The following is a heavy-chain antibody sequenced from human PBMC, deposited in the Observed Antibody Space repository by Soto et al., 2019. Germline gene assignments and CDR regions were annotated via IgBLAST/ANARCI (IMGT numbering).Heavy chain of an antibody. CDR1: GYSFTSYW. J-gene: IGHJ5*02. D-gene: IGHD1-26*01. Sequence: GESLKISCKGSGYSFTSYWISWVRQMPGKGLESMGRIDPSDSYTNYSPSFQGHVTISADKSISTAYLQWSSLKASDTAMYYCARAPAGGSYTGWFDPWGQGTLVTVSS. CDR3: ARAPAGGSYTGWFDP. CDR2: IDPSDSYT. V-gene: IGHV5-10-1*01.